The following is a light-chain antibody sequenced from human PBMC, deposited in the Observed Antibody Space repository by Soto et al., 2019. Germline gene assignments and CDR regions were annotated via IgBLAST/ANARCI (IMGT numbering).Light chain of an antibody. V-gene: IGKV1-9*01. CDR1: QGISSY. CDR2: GAS. CDR3: KKLNAYPLT. J-gene: IGKJ5*01. Sequence: DLPSPQSQSFMSASVGERFPITCLASQGISSYLAWFQQKPGRATNLLIYGASTLQSGVPSRFSGSGSGTDFTLTISNLQPEEFATDYGKKLNAYPLTFGNGERLVIK.